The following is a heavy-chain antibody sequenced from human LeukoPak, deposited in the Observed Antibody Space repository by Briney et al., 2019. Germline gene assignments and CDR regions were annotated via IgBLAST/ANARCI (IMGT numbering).Heavy chain of an antibody. D-gene: IGHD4/OR15-4a*01. CDR2: INHSGST. V-gene: IGHV4-34*01. Sequence: PSETLSLTCAVYGGSFSGYYWSWIRQPPGKGLEWIGEINHSGSTNYNPSLKSRVTISVDTSKNQFSLKLSSVTAADTAVYYCARHGLTGSWFDPWGQGTLVTVSS. J-gene: IGHJ5*02. CDR1: GGSFSGYY. CDR3: ARHGLTGSWFDP.